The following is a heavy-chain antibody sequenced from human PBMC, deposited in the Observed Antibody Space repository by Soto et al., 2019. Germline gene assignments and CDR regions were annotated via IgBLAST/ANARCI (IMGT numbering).Heavy chain of an antibody. CDR2: MNPNSGNT. D-gene: IGHD3-10*01. CDR3: ARGTYYYGSGSYRRRIWFDP. CDR1: GYTFTSYD. J-gene: IGHJ5*02. V-gene: IGHV1-8*01. Sequence: ASVKVSCKASGYTFTSYDINWVRQATGQGLELMGWMNPNSGNTGYAQKFQGRVTMTRNTSISTAYMELSSLRSEDTAVYYCARGTYYYGSGSYRRRIWFDPWGQGTLVTVSS.